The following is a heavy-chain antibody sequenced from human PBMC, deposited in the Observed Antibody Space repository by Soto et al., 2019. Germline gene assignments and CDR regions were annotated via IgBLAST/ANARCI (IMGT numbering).Heavy chain of an antibody. CDR3: ARQLSGYSYGPIPNWFDP. CDR2: IIPIFGTA. J-gene: IGHJ5*02. CDR1: GGTFSSYA. Sequence: SVKVSCKASGGTFSSYAISWVRQAPGQGLEWMGGIIPIFGTANYAQKFQGRGTITADESTSTAYMELSSLRSEDTAVYYCARQLSGYSYGPIPNWFDPWGQGTLVTVSS. D-gene: IGHD5-18*01. V-gene: IGHV1-69*13.